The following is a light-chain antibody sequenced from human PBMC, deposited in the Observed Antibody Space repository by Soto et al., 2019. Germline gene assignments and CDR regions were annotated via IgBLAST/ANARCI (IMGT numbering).Light chain of an antibody. CDR1: QSVSSSY. CDR2: GAS. V-gene: IGKV3-20*01. Sequence: EIVLTQSPGTLSLSPGERATISCRASQSVSSSYLAWYQQKPGQAPRLLIYGASSRATGIPDRFSGSGSGTDFTLTISRLEPEDFAVYYCQQYGSSPPYTFGQGNKLEIK. J-gene: IGKJ2*01. CDR3: QQYGSSPPYT.